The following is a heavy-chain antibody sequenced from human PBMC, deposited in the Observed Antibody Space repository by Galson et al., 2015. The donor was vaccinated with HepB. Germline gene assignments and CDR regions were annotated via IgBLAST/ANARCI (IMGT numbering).Heavy chain of an antibody. D-gene: IGHD3-10*01. CDR3: ARDLFTMVRGAGIHFDY. V-gene: IGHV3-30*04. Sequence: SLRLSCAASGFTFSSYAMHWVRQAPGKGLEWVAVISYDGSNKYYADSVKGRFTISRDNSKNTLYLQMNSLRAEDTAVYYCARDLFTMVRGAGIHFDYWGQGTLVTVSS. J-gene: IGHJ4*02. CDR2: ISYDGSNK. CDR1: GFTFSSYA.